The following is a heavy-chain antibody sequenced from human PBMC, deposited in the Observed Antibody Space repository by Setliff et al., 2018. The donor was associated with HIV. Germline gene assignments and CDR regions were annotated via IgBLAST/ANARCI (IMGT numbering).Heavy chain of an antibody. CDR3: ARAQDVWGSYRYTNYYYYMDV. Sequence: GGSLRLSCAASGFTFSSCAMSWVRQAPGKGLEWVLVISSSSTYVYYADSVKGRFTVSRDNAKNSLYLHMNSLRAEDTAVYYCARAQDVWGSYRYTNYYYYMDVWGKGTTVTVSS. J-gene: IGHJ6*03. CDR1: GFTFSSCA. V-gene: IGHV3-21*01. D-gene: IGHD3-16*02. CDR2: ISSSSTYV.